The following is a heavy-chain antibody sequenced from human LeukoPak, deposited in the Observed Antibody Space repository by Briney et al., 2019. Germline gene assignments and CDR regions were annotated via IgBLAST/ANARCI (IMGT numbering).Heavy chain of an antibody. CDR2: INTNTGNP. CDR1: GYTFSSYA. CDR3: ARSNNDGDYSGVGFDY. V-gene: IGHV7-4-1*02. J-gene: IGHJ4*02. Sequence: EASVKVSCKASGYTFSSYAMNWVRQAPGQGLEWMGWINTNTGNPTYAQGFTGRFVFSLDTSVSTAYLQISSLQAEDTAVYYCARSNNDGDYSGVGFDYWGQGTLVTVSS. D-gene: IGHD4-17*01.